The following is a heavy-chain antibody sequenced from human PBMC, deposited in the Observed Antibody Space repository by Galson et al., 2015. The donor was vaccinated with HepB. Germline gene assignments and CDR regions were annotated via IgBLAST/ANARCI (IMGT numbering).Heavy chain of an antibody. Sequence: SLLTAGAGDGLTFRDTSLDCVRQTPGDRLEWDVRITNKDHQYYTEYAAPVNGRYIIPRDESLNILYLQMNRLRTDDTAVYYCVRIDYRSDLRGGYWGQGTLVTVSS. J-gene: IGHJ4*02. V-gene: IGHV3-72*01. CDR3: VRIDYRSDLRGGY. D-gene: IGHD6-19*01. CDR1: GLTFRDTS. CDR2: ITNKDHQYYT.